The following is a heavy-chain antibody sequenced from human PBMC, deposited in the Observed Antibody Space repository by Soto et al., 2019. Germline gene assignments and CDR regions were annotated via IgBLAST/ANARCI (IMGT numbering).Heavy chain of an antibody. CDR1: GFTSSAYG. J-gene: IGHJ4*02. D-gene: IGHD3-22*01. CDR3: AKDTPQVWLLVFDY. Sequence: GGSLRLSCAASGFTSSAYGMSWVRQAPGKGLEWVSGISASGGSTYYADSVKGRFTISRDNSKNTLYLQMNSLRAEDTAVYYCAKDTPQVWLLVFDYWGQGTLVTVSS. V-gene: IGHV3-23*01. CDR2: ISASGGST.